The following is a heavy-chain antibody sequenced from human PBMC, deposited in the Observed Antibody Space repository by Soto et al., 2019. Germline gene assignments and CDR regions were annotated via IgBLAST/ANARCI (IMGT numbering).Heavy chain of an antibody. CDR2: IHTGNGAT. V-gene: IGHV1-3*04. J-gene: IGHJ4*02. Sequence: QVQVVQSGAEVKKPGASVKVSCKTSGYSFIGYGLHWVRQAPGQSLEWMGWIHTGNGATKYSQKFQGRLTITRDTSASPAYMEVTSLTSDDTAVYYCARKYSSGSFDSWGQGTLVTVSS. D-gene: IGHD6-19*01. CDR1: GYSFIGYG. CDR3: ARKYSSGSFDS.